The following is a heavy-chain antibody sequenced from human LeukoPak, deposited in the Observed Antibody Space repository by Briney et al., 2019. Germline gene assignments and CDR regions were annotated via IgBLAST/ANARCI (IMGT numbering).Heavy chain of an antibody. CDR1: GYTFTGYY. Sequence: ASVKVSCKASGYTFTGYYMHWVRQAPGQGLEWMGWINPNSGGTNYAQKFQGRVTMTRDTSISTAYMELRSLRSDDTAVYYCARWELQSTYYFDYWGQGTLVTVSS. CDR2: INPNSGGT. J-gene: IGHJ4*02. CDR3: ARWELQSTYYFDY. V-gene: IGHV1-2*02. D-gene: IGHD1-26*01.